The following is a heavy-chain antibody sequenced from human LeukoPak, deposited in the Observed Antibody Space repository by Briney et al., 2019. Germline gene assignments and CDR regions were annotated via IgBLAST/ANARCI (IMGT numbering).Heavy chain of an antibody. J-gene: IGHJ5*02. D-gene: IGHD6-13*01. Sequence: SETLSLTCTVSGDSISSYYWSWIRQPPGKGLEWIGEINYSGSAYYNPSLKSRVTISIDTSKNQFFLKLSSVTAADTGLYYCARWSAAVPKMFDPWGQGTLVTVSS. CDR1: GDSISSYY. CDR3: ARWSAAVPKMFDP. CDR2: INYSGSA. V-gene: IGHV4-34*01.